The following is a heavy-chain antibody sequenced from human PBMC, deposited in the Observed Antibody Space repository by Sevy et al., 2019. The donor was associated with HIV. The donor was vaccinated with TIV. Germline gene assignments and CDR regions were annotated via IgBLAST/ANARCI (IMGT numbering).Heavy chain of an antibody. D-gene: IGHD2-21*02. CDR1: GFTFSMYW. Sequence: GGSLRLSCAASGFTFSMYWMSWVRQAPGKGLEWVAKIKQDGSETYYVDSVKGRFTISRDNAKNSLYLQMKSLRADDTAVYYCARVYYKFCGGDCYLDYWGQGTLVTVSS. V-gene: IGHV3-7*01. CDR2: IKQDGSET. J-gene: IGHJ4*02. CDR3: ARVYYKFCGGDCYLDY.